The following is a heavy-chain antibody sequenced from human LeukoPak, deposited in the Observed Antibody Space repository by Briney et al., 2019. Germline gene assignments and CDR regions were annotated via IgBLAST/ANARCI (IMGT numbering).Heavy chain of an antibody. CDR3: ARDASYYDSTGYYPYYFDY. D-gene: IGHD3-22*01. CDR2: IKQDGSEK. Sequence: GGSLRLSCAASGFTFSSYWMSWVRQAPGKGLEWVANIKQDGSEKYYVDSVKGRFTISRDNAKNSLYLQMNSLRAEDTALYYCARDASYYDSTGYYPYYFDYWGQGTLVTVSS. J-gene: IGHJ4*02. CDR1: GFTFSSYW. V-gene: IGHV3-7*03.